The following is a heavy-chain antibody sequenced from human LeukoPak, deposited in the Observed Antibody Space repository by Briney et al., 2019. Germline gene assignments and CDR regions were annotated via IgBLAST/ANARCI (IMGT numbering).Heavy chain of an antibody. J-gene: IGHJ4*02. CDR1: GDTFTGYY. V-gene: IGHV1-2*04. CDR2: INPQSGDT. Sequence: ASVKVSCKSSGDTFTGYYVHWVRQAPGQGLEWMGWINPQSGDTYYAQKFQGWVALTRDTSISTAYMELSRLRSDDTAVYFCARDAVATWYYFDSWGQGTLVTVSS. CDR3: ARDAVATWYYFDS. D-gene: IGHD2-8*02.